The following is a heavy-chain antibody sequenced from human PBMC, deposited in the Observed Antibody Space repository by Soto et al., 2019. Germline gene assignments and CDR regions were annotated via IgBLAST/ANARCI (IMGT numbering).Heavy chain of an antibody. J-gene: IGHJ4*02. D-gene: IGHD3-3*01. CDR2: IIPIFGTA. V-gene: IGHV1-69*13. Sequence: AASLKVSCKASGGTFSIYAISWVRQAPGQGLEWMGGIIPIFGTANYAQKFQGRVTITADESTSTAYMELSSLRSEDTAVYYCASPVRFLEWPFDYWGQGTLVTVSS. CDR1: GGTFSIYA. CDR3: ASPVRFLEWPFDY.